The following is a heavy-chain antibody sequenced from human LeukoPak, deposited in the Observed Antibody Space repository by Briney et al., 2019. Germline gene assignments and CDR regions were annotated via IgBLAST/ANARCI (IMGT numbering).Heavy chain of an antibody. J-gene: IGHJ4*02. CDR1: GFTFSGHG. CDR2: IWNDGSKK. CDR3: ASRCGGDCYWGFDY. Sequence: PGRSLRLSCAASGFTFSGHGMHWVRQAPGKGLEWAAVIWNDGSKKYYADSVKGRFTISRDNSKNTLYLQMNSLRAEDTAVYYCASRCGGDCYWGFDYWGQGTLVTVSS. V-gene: IGHV3-33*01. D-gene: IGHD2-21*02.